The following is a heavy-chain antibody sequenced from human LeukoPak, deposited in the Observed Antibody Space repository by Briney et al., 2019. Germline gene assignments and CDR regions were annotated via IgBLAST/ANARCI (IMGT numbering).Heavy chain of an antibody. V-gene: IGHV4-31*03. Sequence: SQTLSLTCTVSGGSISSGGYYWSWIRQHPGKGLEWIGYIYYSGSTYYNPSLKSRVAISVDKSENHISLKLTSVTAADPAVYYCAREGGPYRPLDYSGQGTLVTVAS. CDR2: IYYSGST. J-gene: IGHJ4*02. CDR3: AREGGPYRPLDY. CDR1: GGSISSGGYY.